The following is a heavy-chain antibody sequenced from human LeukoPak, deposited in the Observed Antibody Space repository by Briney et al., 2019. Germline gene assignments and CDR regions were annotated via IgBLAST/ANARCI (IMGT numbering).Heavy chain of an antibody. CDR3: ARGGDSSGYYFSGGVDYGMDV. V-gene: IGHV3-7*01. Sequence: GGSLRLSCAASGFTFSSYWMSWVRQAPGKGLEWVANIKQDGSEKYYVDSVKGRFTISRDNAKNSLYLQMNSLRAEDTAVYYCARGGDSSGYYFSGGVDYGMDVWGQGTTVTVSS. J-gene: IGHJ6*02. CDR1: GFTFSSYW. D-gene: IGHD3-22*01. CDR2: IKQDGSEK.